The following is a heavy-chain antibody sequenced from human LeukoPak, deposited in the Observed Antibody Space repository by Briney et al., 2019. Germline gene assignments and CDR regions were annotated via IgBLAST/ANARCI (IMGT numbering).Heavy chain of an antibody. CDR2: IIPIFGTA. D-gene: IGHD2-21*01. CDR3: ASSIIPDYYYYMDV. CDR1: GYTFTSYD. Sequence: ASVKVSCKASGYTFTSYDINWVRQATGQGLEWMGGIIPIFGTANYAQKFQGRVTITADESTSTAYMELSSLRSEDTAVYYCASSIIPDYYYYMDVWGKGTTVTVSS. J-gene: IGHJ6*03. V-gene: IGHV1-69*13.